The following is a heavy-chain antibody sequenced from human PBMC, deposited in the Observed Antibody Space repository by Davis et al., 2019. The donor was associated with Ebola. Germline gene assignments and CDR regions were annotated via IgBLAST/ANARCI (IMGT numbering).Heavy chain of an antibody. J-gene: IGHJ6*04. CDR1: AGSISSYY. V-gene: IGHV4-59*01. Sequence: SETLSLTCTLSAGSISSYYWSWIRQPPGKGLEWIGYIYYSGSTNYNPSLKSRVTISVDTSKKQFSLKLSSVTAADTAVYYCARDRSSSRYSDGIDYYYYYGIDVWGKGTTVTVSS. D-gene: IGHD6-13*01. CDR2: IYYSGST. CDR3: ARDRSSSRYSDGIDYYYYYGIDV.